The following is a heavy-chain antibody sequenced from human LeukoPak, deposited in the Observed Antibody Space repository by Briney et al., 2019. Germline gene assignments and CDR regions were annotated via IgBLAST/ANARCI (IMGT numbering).Heavy chain of an antibody. CDR1: GGSITSGGNY. V-gene: IGHV4-31*02. J-gene: IGHJ4*02. D-gene: IGHD2-15*01. CDR3: ARAGYYGADAFDY. CDR2: IYYSGST. Sequence: SETLSLTCIVSGGSITSGGNYWGWIRQHPGKGLEWIGYIYYSGSTYYNPSLKSRVTISIDMSKNQFSLKLNSVTAAGTAVYYCARAGYYGADAFDYWGQGTLVTVSS.